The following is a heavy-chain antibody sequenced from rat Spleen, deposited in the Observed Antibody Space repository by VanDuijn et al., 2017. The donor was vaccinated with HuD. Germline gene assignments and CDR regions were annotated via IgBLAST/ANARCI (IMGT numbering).Heavy chain of an antibody. V-gene: IGHV5-27*01. J-gene: IGHJ2*01. Sequence: EVQLVESGGGLVQPGRSLKLSCAASGFTFSNYNMAWVRQAPKKGLEWVAAISPSGGTTYYRDSVKGRFTVSRDNAKSTLYLQMDSLRSEDTATYYCTTGNSGFDYWGQGVMVTVSS. CDR1: GFTFSNYN. D-gene: IGHD4-4*01. CDR2: ISPSGGTT. CDR3: TTGNSGFDY.